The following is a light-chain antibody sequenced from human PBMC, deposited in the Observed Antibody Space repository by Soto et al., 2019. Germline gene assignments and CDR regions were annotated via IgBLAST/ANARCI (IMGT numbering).Light chain of an antibody. CDR3: QQYGRSPPKT. J-gene: IGKJ1*01. CDR2: GAS. V-gene: IGKV3-20*01. CDR1: QSVSSSY. Sequence: EIVLTQSPGTLSLSPGERATLSCRASQSVSSSYLAWYQQKPGQAPRLLIYGASSRATGIPDRFSGSGSGTDFTLTISRLEPEDFAVYYCQQYGRSPPKTFGQGTKVDI.